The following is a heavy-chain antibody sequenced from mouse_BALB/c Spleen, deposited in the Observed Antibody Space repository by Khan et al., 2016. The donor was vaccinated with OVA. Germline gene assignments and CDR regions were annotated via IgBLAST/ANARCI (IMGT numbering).Heavy chain of an antibody. Sequence: VQLQQSGPELVKPGASVKISCKASGYSFTGYFMNWVMQSHGKSLEWIGRINPHIGETLYNQKFKGTATLTVDESSRTAHMALRSLASEDSAVYYGARKNGSDFDYWGQGTTLTVSS. CDR2: INPHIGET. V-gene: IGHV1-20*02. J-gene: IGHJ2*01. CDR3: ARKNGSDFDY. CDR1: GYSFTGYF. D-gene: IGHD1-1*01.